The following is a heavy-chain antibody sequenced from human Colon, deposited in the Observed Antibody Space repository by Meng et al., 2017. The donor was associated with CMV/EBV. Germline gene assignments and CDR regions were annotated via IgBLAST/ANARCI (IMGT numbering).Heavy chain of an antibody. V-gene: IGHV4-38-2*02. CDR3: ARVLVDYGGDAFDI. CDR2: GYHSGFT. CDR1: GYSTSSGYF. D-gene: IGHD3-16*01. Sequence: SETLSLTCNVPGYSTSSGYFWGCVRQPPGKGLEWVAIGYHSGFTSYNPSLESRTTMAADTSKNHFSLKLTSVTAADPAVYFCARVLVDYGGDAFDIWGQGTKVTVSS. J-gene: IGHJ3*02.